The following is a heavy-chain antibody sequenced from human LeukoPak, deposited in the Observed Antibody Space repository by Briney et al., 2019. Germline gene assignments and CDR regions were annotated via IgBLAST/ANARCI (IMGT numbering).Heavy chain of an antibody. V-gene: IGHV3-23*01. CDR3: ASSINYSNYLLDY. CDR2: ISARGVST. D-gene: IGHD4-11*01. J-gene: IGHJ4*02. Sequence: GGSLRLSCAASGFNFKDYDMTWVRQAPGKGLEWVASISARGVSTNYADSVRGRFTISRDNSNRVVYLRMNSLRNEDTAVYYCASSINYSNYLLDYWGQGTRVIVSS. CDR1: GFNFKDYD.